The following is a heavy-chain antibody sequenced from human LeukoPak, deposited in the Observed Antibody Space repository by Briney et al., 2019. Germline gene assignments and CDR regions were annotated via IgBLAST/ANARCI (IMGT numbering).Heavy chain of an antibody. V-gene: IGHV3-30*04. Sequence: GRSLRLSCAASGFTFSSYAMHWVRQAPGKGLEWVAVISYDGSNKYYADSVKGRFTISRDNSKNTLYLQMNSLRAEDTAVYYRARAAKVATEFDYWGQGALVTVSS. J-gene: IGHJ4*02. CDR3: ARAAKVATEFDY. D-gene: IGHD5-12*01. CDR1: GFTFSSYA. CDR2: ISYDGSNK.